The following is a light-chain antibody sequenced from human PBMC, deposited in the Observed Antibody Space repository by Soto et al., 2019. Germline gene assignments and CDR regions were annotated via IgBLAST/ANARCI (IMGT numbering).Light chain of an antibody. CDR1: QSISSW. Sequence: DIQMTQSPSTLSSSVGDRSTITFRASQSISSWLAWYQQKPGKAPKLLIYKASSLESGVPSRFSGSGSGTEFTLTISSLQPDDFATYYCQQYNSYSEAFGQGTKVDIK. J-gene: IGKJ1*01. V-gene: IGKV1-5*03. CDR3: QQYNSYSEA. CDR2: KAS.